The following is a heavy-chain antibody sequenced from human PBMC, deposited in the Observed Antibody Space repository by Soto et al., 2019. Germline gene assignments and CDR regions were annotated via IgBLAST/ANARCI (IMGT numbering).Heavy chain of an antibody. CDR2: INWNGGST. D-gene: IGHD1-7*01. CDR3: ARGGIPGTTFETWFDP. CDR1: GFTFDDYS. J-gene: IGHJ5*02. Sequence: EVQLVESGGGVVRPGGSLRLSCAASGFTFDDYSMSWVRQAPGKGLEWVSGINWNGGSTGYADSVKGRVTISRDNAKNPLYLQMNSLRADDTAVYHCARGGIPGTTFETWFDPWGQGTLVTVSS. V-gene: IGHV3-20*01.